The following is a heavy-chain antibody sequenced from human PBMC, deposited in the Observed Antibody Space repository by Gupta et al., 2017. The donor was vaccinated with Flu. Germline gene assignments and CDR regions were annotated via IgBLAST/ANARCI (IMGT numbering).Heavy chain of an antibody. CDR3: TKVFWNVAGPIDPFDH. CDR1: GLTFNTYA. V-gene: IGHV3-23*01. Sequence: EVKLLESGGGLVQPGGSLRLSCVVSGLTFNTYAMGWVRQAPGKGLEWVSTISATGGNTDYADSVKGRFTSSRDNYRDTMYLQMSSLRPEDTAVYYCTKVFWNVAGPIDPFDHWGQGTLVTVSS. J-gene: IGHJ4*02. CDR2: ISATGGNT. D-gene: IGHD3-3*01.